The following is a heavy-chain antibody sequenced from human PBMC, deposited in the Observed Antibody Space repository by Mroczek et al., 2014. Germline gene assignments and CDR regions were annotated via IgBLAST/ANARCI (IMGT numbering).Heavy chain of an antibody. V-gene: IGHV4-30-2*01. CDR2: IYHSGST. D-gene: IGHD2-2*01. J-gene: IGHJ5*02. CDR3: ARGHIVVERAHVIDWFDP. CDR1: GGSISSGGYS. Sequence: QVQLQESGSGLVKPSQTLSLTCAVSGGSISSGGYSWSWIRQPPGKGLEWIGYIYHSGSTYYNPSLKSRVTISVDRSKNQFSLKLSSVTAADTAVYYCARGHIVVERAHVIDWFDPWGQGTLVTVSS.